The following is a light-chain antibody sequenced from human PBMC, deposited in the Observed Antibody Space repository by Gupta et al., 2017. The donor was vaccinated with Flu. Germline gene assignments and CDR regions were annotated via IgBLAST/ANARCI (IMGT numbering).Light chain of an antibody. CDR1: QNSLFTSNNKSY. J-gene: IGKJ1*01. CDR3: LQDHSSPWT. Sequence: SLGERATINCKSSQNSLFTSNNKSYLAWYQQKPGQPPKLLIYWTSTLESGVPDRFSGSGGGTDFILTISSLQAEDVAVYHCLQDHSSPWTFGQGTKVEIK. V-gene: IGKV4-1*01. CDR2: WTS.